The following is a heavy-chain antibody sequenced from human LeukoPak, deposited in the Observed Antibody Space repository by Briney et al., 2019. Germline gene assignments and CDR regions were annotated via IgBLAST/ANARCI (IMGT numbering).Heavy chain of an antibody. CDR3: ARHLEYSGRGFGY. D-gene: IGHD1-26*01. J-gene: IGHJ4*02. Sequence: SETLSLTCTVSSGSISSSSYYWGWIRQPPGKGLEWIGTIYYSGSTYYNPSLKSRVTISVDTSKNQFSLKLSSVTAADTAVYYCARHLEYSGRGFGYWGQGTLVTVSS. V-gene: IGHV4-39*01. CDR1: SGSISSSSYY. CDR2: IYYSGST.